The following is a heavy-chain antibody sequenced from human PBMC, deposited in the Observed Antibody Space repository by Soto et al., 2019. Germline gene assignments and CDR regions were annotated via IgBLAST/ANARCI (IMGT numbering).Heavy chain of an antibody. J-gene: IGHJ4*02. CDR2: IHYDGSRK. D-gene: IGHD2-15*01. CDR3: ARDHPRSRGYSQSLDY. V-gene: IGHV3-30*02. CDR1: GFTFSDSE. Sequence: GGSLRLSCAASGFTFSDSEMTWFLQTPGKGLEWMSFIHYDGSRKYFADSVKGRFTISRDNSKNTLYLQMSSLRVEDTAVYYCARDHPRSRGYSQSLDYWGQGALVTVSS.